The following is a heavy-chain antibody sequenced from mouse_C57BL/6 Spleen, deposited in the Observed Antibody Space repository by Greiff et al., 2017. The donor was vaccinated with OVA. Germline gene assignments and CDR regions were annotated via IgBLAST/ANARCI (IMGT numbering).Heavy chain of an antibody. CDR1: GFTFTDYY. CDR3: VRHWDRGLTWFAY. Sequence: VKLVESGGGLVQPGGSLSLSCAASGFTFTDYYMSWVRQPPGKALEWVGFIRNKANGYTTEYSASVKGRFTISRDNSQSILYLQINALRAEDSATYYCVRHWDRGLTWFAYWGQGTLVTVSA. D-gene: IGHD4-1*01. J-gene: IGHJ3*01. V-gene: IGHV7-3*01. CDR2: IRNKANGYTT.